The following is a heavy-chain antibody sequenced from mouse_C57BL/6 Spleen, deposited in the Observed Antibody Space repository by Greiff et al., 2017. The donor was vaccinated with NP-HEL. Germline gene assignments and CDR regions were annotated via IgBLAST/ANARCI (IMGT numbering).Heavy chain of an antibody. Sequence: QVQLQQPGAELVRPGTSVKLSCKASGYTFTSYCMHWVKQRPGQGLEWIGLIDPSDSYTNYNPKFKGKATLTVDTSSSTAYLQRSSMTSEDSAVYYCARSVTTVVAPGFDYWGQGTLVTVSA. D-gene: IGHD1-1*01. CDR3: ARSVTTVVAPGFDY. CDR2: IDPSDSYT. V-gene: IGHV1-59*01. J-gene: IGHJ3*01. CDR1: GYTFTSYC.